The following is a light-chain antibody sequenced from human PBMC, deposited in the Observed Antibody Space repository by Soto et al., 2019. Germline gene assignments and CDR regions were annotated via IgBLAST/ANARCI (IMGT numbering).Light chain of an antibody. CDR1: ESVSTN. CDR3: QQYNNGPPVT. V-gene: IGKV3-15*01. J-gene: IGKJ3*01. Sequence: EIVMTQSPSTLSVSPGERATPSCRASESVSTNLAWYQQKAGQAPRLLIYGASTRATGIPARFSGSGSGTEFTPTISSLQSEDFAVYLCQQYNNGPPVTFGPATKVDIK. CDR2: GAS.